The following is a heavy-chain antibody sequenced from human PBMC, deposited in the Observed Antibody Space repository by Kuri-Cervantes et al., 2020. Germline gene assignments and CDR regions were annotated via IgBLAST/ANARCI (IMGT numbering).Heavy chain of an antibody. J-gene: IGHJ4*02. V-gene: IGHV1-46*01. Sequence: ASVKVSCKASGYTFTSYYMHWVRQAPGQGLEWMGIINPSGGSTSYAQKFQGRVTMTRDTSTSTVYMELSSLRSEDTAVYYCARGPPRGCSGGSCPTVFDYWGQGTLVTVSS. CDR3: ARGPPRGCSGGSCPTVFDY. CDR1: GYTFTSYY. D-gene: IGHD2-15*01. CDR2: INPSGGST.